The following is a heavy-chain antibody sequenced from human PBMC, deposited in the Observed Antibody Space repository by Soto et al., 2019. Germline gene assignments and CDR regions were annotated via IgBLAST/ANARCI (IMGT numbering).Heavy chain of an antibody. CDR3: ARDRDYDYIWGSYRVDAFDI. CDR2: ISSSSSTI. Sequence: GGSLRLSCAASGFTFSSYSMNWVRQAPGKGLEWVSYISSSSSTIYYADSVKGRFTISRDNAKNSLYLQMNSLRAEDTAVYYCARDRDYDYIWGSYRVDAFDIWGQGTMVTVSS. D-gene: IGHD3-16*02. V-gene: IGHV3-48*01. J-gene: IGHJ3*02. CDR1: GFTFSSYS.